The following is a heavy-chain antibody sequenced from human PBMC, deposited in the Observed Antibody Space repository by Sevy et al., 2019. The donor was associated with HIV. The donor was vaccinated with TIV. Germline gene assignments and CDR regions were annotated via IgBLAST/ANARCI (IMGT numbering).Heavy chain of an antibody. CDR3: ARRYGGNSHYYYYGMDV. V-gene: IGHV3-23*01. Sequence: GESLKISCAASGFTFTTYAMSWVRQAPGKGLEWVSGISPSGGSTYYADSVKGRFTISRDNSKNTLYLQMNSLRAEDTAVYYCARRYGGNSHYYYYGMDVWGQGTTVTVSS. CDR2: ISPSGGST. CDR1: GFTFTTYA. D-gene: IGHD2-21*02. J-gene: IGHJ6*02.